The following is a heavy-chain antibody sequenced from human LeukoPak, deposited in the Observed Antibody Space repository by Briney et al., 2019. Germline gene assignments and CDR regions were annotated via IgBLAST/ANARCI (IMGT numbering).Heavy chain of an antibody. J-gene: IGHJ4*02. CDR3: AKDLEIVVVPAAMFDY. D-gene: IGHD2-2*01. Sequence: PGGSLRLSCAASGFTFSSYAMSWVRQAPGKGLEWVSAISGSGGSTYYAGSVKGRFTISRDNSKNTLYLQMNSLRAEDTAVYYCAKDLEIVVVPAAMFDYWGQGTLVTVSS. V-gene: IGHV3-23*01. CDR2: ISGSGGST. CDR1: GFTFSSYA.